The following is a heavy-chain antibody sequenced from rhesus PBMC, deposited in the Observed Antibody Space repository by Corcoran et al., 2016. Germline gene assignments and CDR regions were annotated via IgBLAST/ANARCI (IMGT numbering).Heavy chain of an antibody. J-gene: IGHJ4*01. Sequence: EVQLVESGGGLVQPGGSLRLSCTGSGFTFGSYYMYWVRQALGKGLEWVSAINTGRGSTWYTDSVKGRFTISKENAKNTLYLQMDSLRAEDTAVYYCARDIPPGYSSWSLGGYWGQGVLVTVSS. CDR1: GFTFGSYY. V-gene: IGHV3-8*01. CDR2: INTGRGST. D-gene: IGHD6-13*01. CDR3: ARDIPPGYSSWSLGGY.